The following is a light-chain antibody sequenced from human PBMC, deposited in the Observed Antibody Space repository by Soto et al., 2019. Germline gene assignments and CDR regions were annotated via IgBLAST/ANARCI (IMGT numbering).Light chain of an antibody. CDR2: GAS. Sequence: EIVMTHSPATLSVSPGERAALSCRASQSVSSNLAWYQQKPGQAPRLLIYGASTRATGIPARFSGSGSGTEFTLTISSLQSEDFAVYHCQQYNNWPPWTFGQRTKVDIK. CDR1: QSVSSN. CDR3: QQYNNWPPWT. V-gene: IGKV3-15*01. J-gene: IGKJ1*01.